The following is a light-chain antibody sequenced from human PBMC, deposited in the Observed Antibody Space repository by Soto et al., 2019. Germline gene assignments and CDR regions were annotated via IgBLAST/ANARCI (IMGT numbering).Light chain of an antibody. CDR2: AAS. Sequence: DIQMTQSPSSLSASVGDRVTITCRASQSISSYLNWYQQNPGKAPKLLIYAASSLQSGVPSRFSGSGSRTDFTLTISSLQPEDFATYYCQQSYSTPYTFGQGTKLEIK. CDR3: QQSYSTPYT. V-gene: IGKV1-39*01. CDR1: QSISSY. J-gene: IGKJ2*01.